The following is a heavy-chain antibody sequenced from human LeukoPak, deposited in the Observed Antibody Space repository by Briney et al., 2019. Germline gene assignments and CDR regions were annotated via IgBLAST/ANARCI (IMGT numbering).Heavy chain of an antibody. Sequence: PGGSLRLSCTASGFTFSDYWMTWVRQAPGKGPEWVANIKQDVSQRYYVDSVRGRFTISRDNAKNSLFLQMNGLRAEDTAVYYCARRGGSSSRRSPIAYWGQGTLVTVSS. D-gene: IGHD6-6*01. CDR3: ARRGGSSSRRSPIAY. J-gene: IGHJ4*02. V-gene: IGHV3-7*01. CDR2: IKQDVSQR. CDR1: GFTFSDYW.